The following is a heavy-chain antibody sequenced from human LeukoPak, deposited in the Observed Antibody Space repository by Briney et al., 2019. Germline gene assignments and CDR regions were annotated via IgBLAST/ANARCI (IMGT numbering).Heavy chain of an antibody. CDR2: ISASGIT. D-gene: IGHD3-9*01. Sequence: GGSLRLSCAASGFTFSTYDMSWVRQAPGKGLEWVSLISASGITYYTDSLKGRFTVSRDNSKNTLYLQMNSLRAADTAVYYCAKDSSRNHYDILTGYYPWYGDAFDIWGQGTMVTVSS. J-gene: IGHJ3*02. CDR1: GFTFSTYD. CDR3: AKDSSRNHYDILTGYYPWYGDAFDI. V-gene: IGHV3-23*01.